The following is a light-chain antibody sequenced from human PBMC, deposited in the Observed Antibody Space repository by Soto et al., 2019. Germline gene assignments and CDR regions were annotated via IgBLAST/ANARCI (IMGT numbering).Light chain of an antibody. CDR1: QDVMYD. Sequence: EIVLTQAPAALSVSPGGRATLSCRASQDVMYDLAWYQQKPGQAPMLLVYGASTRATDAPPRFRGSGSGREFSLTISSRQSEDFATYYCQQYRSWPRTFGQGSRVEIK. J-gene: IGKJ1*01. CDR2: GAS. CDR3: QQYRSWPRT. V-gene: IGKV3-15*01.